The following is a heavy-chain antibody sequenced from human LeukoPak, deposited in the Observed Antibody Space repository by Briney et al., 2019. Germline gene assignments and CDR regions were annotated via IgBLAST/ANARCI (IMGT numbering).Heavy chain of an antibody. V-gene: IGHV4-59*08. Sequence: SGTLSLTCAVSGGSINSHYWGWIRQPPGKGLQWIGDIFYTGKNNYDPSLKSRVTISLDTSKDHLSLHLTSVLAADTAIYYCVRRDPGWNYFDYWGQGILVTVSS. CDR2: IFYTGKN. CDR3: VRRDPGWNYFDY. J-gene: IGHJ4*02. CDR1: GGSINSHY. D-gene: IGHD6-19*01.